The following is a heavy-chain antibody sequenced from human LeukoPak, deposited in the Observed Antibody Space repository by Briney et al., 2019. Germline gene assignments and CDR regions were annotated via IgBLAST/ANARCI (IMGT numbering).Heavy chain of an antibody. D-gene: IGHD6-25*01. CDR3: ARSSGTGTFSY. J-gene: IGHJ4*02. V-gene: IGHV4-39*01. CDR1: GGSISSSSYY. CDR2: IYYSGST. Sequence: PSETLSLTCTVSGGSISSSSYYWGWIRQPPGKGLEWIGSIYYSGSTYYNPSLKSRVTISVDTSKNQFSLKLSSVTAADTAVYYCARSSGTGTFSYWGQGTLVTVSS.